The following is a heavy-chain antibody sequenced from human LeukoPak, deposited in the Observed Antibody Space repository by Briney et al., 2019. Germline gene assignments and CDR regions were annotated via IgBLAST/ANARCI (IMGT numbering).Heavy chain of an antibody. CDR3: ARHGPGEIAPPSTLVS. V-gene: IGHV4-39*01. J-gene: IGHJ5*01. Sequence: SETLSLTCTVSGGTIISSSYHWGWIRQPPGKGLEWIGSIYYSGSTYYNPSLKSRVTISVDTSKNQFSLKLSSVTAADTAVYYCARHGPGEIAPPSTLVSCGHGTLVTVSS. CDR2: IYYSGST. D-gene: IGHD2-21*01. CDR1: GGTIISSSYH.